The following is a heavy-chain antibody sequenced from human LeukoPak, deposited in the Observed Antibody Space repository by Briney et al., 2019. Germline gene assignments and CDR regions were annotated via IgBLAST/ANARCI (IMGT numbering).Heavy chain of an antibody. CDR2: ISKGSGYI. V-gene: IGHV3-21*01. Sequence: GGSLRLSCAGSGFTFSNYSFNWVRQAPGKGLEWVSSISKGSGYIYQTDSVKGRFTISRDNAKNALFLEMNSLRVEDTAVYYCVRDMGRESIFDYWGQGTLVTVSS. CDR1: GFTFSNYS. J-gene: IGHJ4*02. CDR3: VRDMGRESIFDY. D-gene: IGHD3-10*01.